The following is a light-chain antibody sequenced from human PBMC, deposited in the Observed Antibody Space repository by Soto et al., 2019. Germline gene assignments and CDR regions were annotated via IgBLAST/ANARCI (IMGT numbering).Light chain of an antibody. CDR3: QQTYDSPLT. V-gene: IGKV1-39*01. CDR1: QTISIY. Sequence: DLQMTQSPSSLSASVGDTVTITCRPSQTISIYLNWYQQKPGTAPKLLMYSAFSLYSGVPSRFSGGRSGTDFTLTITSLQPEDFATYYCQQTYDSPLTFGGGTRVEI. J-gene: IGKJ4*01. CDR2: SAF.